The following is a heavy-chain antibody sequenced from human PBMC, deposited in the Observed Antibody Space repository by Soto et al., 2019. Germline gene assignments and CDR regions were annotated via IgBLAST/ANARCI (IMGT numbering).Heavy chain of an antibody. CDR3: ARGYCSGGSCYPPLYYGMDV. Sequence: SLTVCCEACVRTFRICAMSWVRQAPRQGLEWMGGIIPIFGTANYAQKFQGRVTITADESTSTAYMELSSLRSEDTAVYYCARGYCSGGSCYPPLYYGMDVWGQGTTVTVSS. J-gene: IGHJ6*02. V-gene: IGHV1-69*13. CDR1: VRTFRICA. D-gene: IGHD2-15*01. CDR2: IIPIFGTA.